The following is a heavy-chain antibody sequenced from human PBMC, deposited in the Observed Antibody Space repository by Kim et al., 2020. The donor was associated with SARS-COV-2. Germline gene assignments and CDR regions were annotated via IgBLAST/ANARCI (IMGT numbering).Heavy chain of an antibody. CDR1: GFSLSTSGMC. D-gene: IGHD3-9*01. Sequence: SGPTLVNPTQTLTLTCTFSGFSLSTSGMCVSWIRQPPGKALEWLARIDWDDDKYYSTSLKTRLTISKDTSKNQVVLTMTNMDPVDTATYYCARDTYDILTGYYSPFDYWGQGTLVPVSS. J-gene: IGHJ4*02. V-gene: IGHV2-70*11. CDR3: ARDTYDILTGYYSPFDY. CDR2: IDWDDDK.